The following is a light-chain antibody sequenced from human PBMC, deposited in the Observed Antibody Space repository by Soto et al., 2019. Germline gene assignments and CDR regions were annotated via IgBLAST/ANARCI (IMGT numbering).Light chain of an antibody. CDR3: CSYAGSRHYV. Sequence: QSALTQPASVSGSPGQSITISCTGTSSDVGSYNLVSWYQQHPGKAPKFMIYEGTKRPSGVSNRFSGSKSGNTASLTISGLQAEDEADYYCCSYAGSRHYVLGTGTKVTVL. CDR2: EGT. CDR1: SSDVGSYNL. V-gene: IGLV2-23*01. J-gene: IGLJ1*01.